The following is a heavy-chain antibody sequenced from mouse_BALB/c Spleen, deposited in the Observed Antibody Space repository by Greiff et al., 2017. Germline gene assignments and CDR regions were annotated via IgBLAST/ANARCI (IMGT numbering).Heavy chain of an antibody. J-gene: IGHJ3*01. CDR2: IDPSDSYT. CDR3: AKYGNLFAY. D-gene: IGHD2-10*02. CDR1: GYTFTSYW. V-gene: IGHV1-69*02. Sequence: QVQLQQPGAELVKPGASVKLSCKASGYTFTSYWMHWVKQRPGQGLEWIGEIDPSDSYTNYNQKFKGKATLTVDKSSSTAYMQLSSLTSEDSAVYYCAKYGNLFAYWGQGTLVTVSA.